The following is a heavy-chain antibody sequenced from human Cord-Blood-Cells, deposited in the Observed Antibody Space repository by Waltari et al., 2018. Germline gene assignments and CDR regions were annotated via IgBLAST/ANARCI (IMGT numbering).Heavy chain of an antibody. Sequence: QVTLKESGPVLVKPTETLTLTCTVSGFSLSNARMGVSWIRQPPGKALEWLAHIFSNDEKSYSTSLKSRLTISKDTSNSQVVLTMTNMDPVDTATYYCARSKRIAAAALDAFDIWGQGTMVTVSS. CDR2: IFSNDEK. V-gene: IGHV2-26*01. J-gene: IGHJ3*02. D-gene: IGHD6-13*01. CDR3: ARSKRIAAAALDAFDI. CDR1: GFSLSNARMG.